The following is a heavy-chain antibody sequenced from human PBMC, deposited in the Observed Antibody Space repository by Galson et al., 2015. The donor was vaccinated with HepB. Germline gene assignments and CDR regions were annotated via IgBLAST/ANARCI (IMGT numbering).Heavy chain of an antibody. CDR3: AKTAGVTFGGGRPTGYFDY. Sequence: SLRLSCAASGFTFSSYAMSWVRQAPGKGLEWVSAISGSGGSTYYADSVKGRFTISRDNSKNTLYLQMNSLRAEDTAVYYCAKTAGVTFGGGRPTGYFDYWGQGTLVTVSS. V-gene: IGHV3-23*01. D-gene: IGHD3-16*01. CDR1: GFTFSSYA. CDR2: ISGSGGST. J-gene: IGHJ4*02.